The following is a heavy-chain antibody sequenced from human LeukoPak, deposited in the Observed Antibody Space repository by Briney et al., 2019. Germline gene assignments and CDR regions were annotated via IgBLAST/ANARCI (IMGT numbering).Heavy chain of an antibody. CDR2: INHSGGT. CDR1: GGSFSVYY. Sequence: PSETLSLTCKVYGGSFSVYYWSWIRQPPGKGLEWIGEINHSGGTYYNPSLKSRVTMSVDTSKNQFSLKLSSVTAADTAVYYCARDLFHYGSGSYYNAFDYWGQGTLVTVSS. V-gene: IGHV4-34*01. J-gene: IGHJ4*02. D-gene: IGHD3-10*01. CDR3: ARDLFHYGSGSYYNAFDY.